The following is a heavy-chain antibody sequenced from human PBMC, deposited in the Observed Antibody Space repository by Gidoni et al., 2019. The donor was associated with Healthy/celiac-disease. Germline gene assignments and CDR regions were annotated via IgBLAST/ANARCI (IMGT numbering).Heavy chain of an antibody. D-gene: IGHD3-3*01. CDR1: GFTFDDYA. CDR2: ISWNSGSI. Sequence: EVQLVESGGGLVQPGRSLRLSCAASGFTFDDYAMHWVRQAPGKGLEWVSGISWNSGSIGYADSVKGRFTISRDNAKNSLYLQMNSLRAEDTALYYCAKALRFLEWLSVFDYWGQGTLVTVSS. J-gene: IGHJ4*02. CDR3: AKALRFLEWLSVFDY. V-gene: IGHV3-9*01.